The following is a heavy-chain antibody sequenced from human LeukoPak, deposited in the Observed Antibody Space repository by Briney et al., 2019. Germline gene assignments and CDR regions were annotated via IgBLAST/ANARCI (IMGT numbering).Heavy chain of an antibody. CDR2: IKQDGSEK. V-gene: IGHV3-7*03. CDR1: EFTFSSYW. Sequence: GGSLRLSCAASEFTFSSYWMSWVRQAPGKGLEWVANIKQDGSEKYYVDSVKGRFTISRDNAKNSLYLQMNSLRAEDTAVYYCTRDPRRLDYWGQGTLVTVSS. J-gene: IGHJ4*02. CDR3: TRDPRRLDY.